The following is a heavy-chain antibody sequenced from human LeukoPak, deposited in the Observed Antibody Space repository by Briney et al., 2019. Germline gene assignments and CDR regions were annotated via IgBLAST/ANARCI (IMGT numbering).Heavy chain of an antibody. CDR3: AKMQWFFSMYA. D-gene: IGHD3/OR15-3a*01. CDR1: GFRFNKFI. Sequence: GGPLTLSCAASGFRFNKFIMNWIRQSPGKGLAWVATISYHGDATHYADSVKGRFTISRDNSMNTVYLQMTSLRAEAAALYYCAKMQWFFSMYAWGKGATVTASS. CDR2: ISYHGDAT. J-gene: IGHJ6*04. V-gene: IGHV3-23*01.